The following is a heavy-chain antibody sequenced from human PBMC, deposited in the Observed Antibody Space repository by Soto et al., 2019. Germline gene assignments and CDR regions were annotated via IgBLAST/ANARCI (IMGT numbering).Heavy chain of an antibody. D-gene: IGHD3-22*01. CDR2: IIPIFGTA. CDR3: ASPYYDSSGYYFFFDY. J-gene: IGHJ4*02. CDR1: EGTFSSYA. Sequence: SVKVSCKASEGTFSSYAISWVRQAPGQGLEWMGGIIPIFGTANYAQKFQGRVTITADESTSTAYMELSSLRSEDTAVYYCASPYYDSSGYYFFFDYWGQGTLVTVSS. V-gene: IGHV1-69*13.